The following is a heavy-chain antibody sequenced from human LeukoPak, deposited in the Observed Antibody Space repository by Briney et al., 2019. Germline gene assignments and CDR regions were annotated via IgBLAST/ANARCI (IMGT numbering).Heavy chain of an antibody. CDR2: INPDSGNT. D-gene: IGHD3-22*01. CDR1: GYTFTGYY. J-gene: IGHJ3*01. V-gene: IGHV1-2*02. CDR3: ARVGHYDSSVYADDVFDF. Sequence: ASVKVSCKASGYTFTGYYLHWVRQAPGHGLEWLGWINPDSGNTKYSQKFQGRVTLTRDTSISTAYMEVSRLGSDDTAVYYCARVGHYDSSVYADDVFDFWGQRTMVTVSS.